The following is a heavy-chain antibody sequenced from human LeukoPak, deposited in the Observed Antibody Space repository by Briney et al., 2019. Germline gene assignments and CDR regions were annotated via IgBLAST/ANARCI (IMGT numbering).Heavy chain of an antibody. CDR3: ARDFPHYDFWSGYWFDP. V-gene: IGHV4-38-2*02. CDR1: GYSISSGYY. CDR2: IYHSGST. Sequence: PSETLSLTCTVSGYSISSGYYWGWIRQPPGKGLEWIGSIYHSGSTYYNPSLKSRVTISVDTSKNQFSLKLSSVTAADTAVYYCARDFPHYDFWSGYWFDPWGQGTLVTVSS. D-gene: IGHD3-3*01. J-gene: IGHJ5*02.